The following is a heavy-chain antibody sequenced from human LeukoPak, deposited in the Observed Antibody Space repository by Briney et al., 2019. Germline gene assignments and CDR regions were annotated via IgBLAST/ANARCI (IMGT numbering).Heavy chain of an antibody. Sequence: PGGSLRLSCAVSGFTFSDYYMSWIRQAPGKGLEWVSYISSSGSTRYDADSVKGRFTISRDNAKNSLYLQMNSLRAEDTAVYYCARVYTSSSSVWGQGTMVTVSS. D-gene: IGHD6-6*01. V-gene: IGHV3-11*01. CDR2: ISSSGSTR. CDR1: GFTFSDYY. CDR3: ARVYTSSSSV. J-gene: IGHJ3*01.